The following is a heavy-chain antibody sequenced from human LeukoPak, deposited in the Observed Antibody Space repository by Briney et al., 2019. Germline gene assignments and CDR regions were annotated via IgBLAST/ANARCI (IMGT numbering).Heavy chain of an antibody. V-gene: IGHV3-23*01. Sequence: GGSLRLSCAASGFTFSSYAMTWVRQAPGKGLEWVSVINTSGGNTDYAEPVKGRFTISRDNSKNTLYLQMNSLRAEDTAVYYCAKGSGWYVWGQGTLVTVSS. CDR1: GFTFSSYA. CDR3: AKGSGWYV. J-gene: IGHJ4*02. D-gene: IGHD6-19*01. CDR2: INTSGGNT.